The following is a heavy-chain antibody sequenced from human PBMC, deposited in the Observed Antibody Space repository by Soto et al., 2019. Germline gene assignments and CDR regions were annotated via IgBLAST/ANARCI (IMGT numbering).Heavy chain of an antibody. D-gene: IGHD6-13*01. CDR3: ARAGYGSSWPLDS. V-gene: IGHV4-59*08. Sequence: SETLSLTCTVSGGSILSDYWSWIRQTPGKGLEWIGYIYYSGSTNYNPSLKSRITISVDTSKNQFYLKMSSVSATDTAIYYCARAGYGSSWPLDSWGQGTLVTVSS. CDR1: GGSILSDY. J-gene: IGHJ4*02. CDR2: IYYSGST.